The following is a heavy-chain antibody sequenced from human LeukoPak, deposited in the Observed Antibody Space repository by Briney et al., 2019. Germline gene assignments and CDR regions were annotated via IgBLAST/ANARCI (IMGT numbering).Heavy chain of an antibody. CDR1: GGSISSYY. CDR3: ARAMGYYYYMDV. Sequence: SETLSLTCTVSGGSISSYYWSWIRQPHGKGLEWIGYIYYSGSTNYNPSLKSRVTISVDTSKNQFSLKLSSVTAADTAVYYCARAMGYYYYMDVWGKGTTVTVSS. J-gene: IGHJ6*03. D-gene: IGHD5-24*01. CDR2: IYYSGST. V-gene: IGHV4-59*01.